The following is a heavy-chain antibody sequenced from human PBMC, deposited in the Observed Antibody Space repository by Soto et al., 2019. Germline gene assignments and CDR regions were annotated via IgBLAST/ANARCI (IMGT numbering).Heavy chain of an antibody. D-gene: IGHD1-1*01. CDR1: GFTFSSYW. Sequence: EVQLVESGGGLVQPGGSLRLTCAASGFTFSSYWMSWVRQAPGKGLEWVANIKQDGSEKYYVDSVKGRFTISRDNAKNSMYLQMNSLRAEDTAVYYCAGDSPGTTFPDYWGQGTLVTVSS. CDR2: IKQDGSEK. CDR3: AGDSPGTTFPDY. J-gene: IGHJ4*02. V-gene: IGHV3-7*04.